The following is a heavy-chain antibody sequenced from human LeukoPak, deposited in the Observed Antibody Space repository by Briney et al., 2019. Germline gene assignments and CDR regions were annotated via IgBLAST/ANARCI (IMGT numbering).Heavy chain of an antibody. CDR2: ISGSGGST. CDR3: AKDIVGAIAYYFDY. J-gene: IGHJ4*02. V-gene: IGHV3-23*01. CDR1: GFTFSSYA. Sequence: AGGSLRLSCAASGFTFSSYAVSWVRQAPGKGLEWVSAISGSGGSTYYADSVKGRFTISRDNSKNTLYLQMNSLRAEDTAVYYCAKDIVGAIAYYFDYWGQGTLVTVSS. D-gene: IGHD1-26*01.